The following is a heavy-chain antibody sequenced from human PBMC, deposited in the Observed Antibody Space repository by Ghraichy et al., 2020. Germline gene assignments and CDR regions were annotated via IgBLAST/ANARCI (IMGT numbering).Heavy chain of an antibody. CDR3: ARVEGLGATDYYYYYYGMDV. CDR2: ISAYNGNT. D-gene: IGHD1-26*01. V-gene: IGHV1-18*01. CDR1: GYTFTSYG. J-gene: IGHJ6*02. Sequence: ASVKVSCKASGYTFTSYGISWVRQAPGQGLEWMGWISAYNGNTNYAQKLQGRVTMTTDTSTSTAYMELRSLRSDDTAVYYCARVEGLGATDYYYYYYGMDVWGQGTTVTVSS.